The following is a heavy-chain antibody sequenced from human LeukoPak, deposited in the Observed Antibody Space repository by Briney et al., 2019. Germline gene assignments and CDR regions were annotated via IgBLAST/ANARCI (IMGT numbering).Heavy chain of an antibody. J-gene: IGHJ4*02. CDR1: GGSFSGYY. Sequence: SETLSLTCAVYGGSFSGYYWSWIRQPPGKGLEWIGEINHSGSTNYNPSLKSRVTISVDTSKSQFSLKLSSVTAADTAVYYCARGELGSGSYYNGFDYWGQGTLVTVSS. CDR3: ARGELGSGSYYNGFDY. V-gene: IGHV4-34*01. CDR2: INHSGST. D-gene: IGHD3-10*01.